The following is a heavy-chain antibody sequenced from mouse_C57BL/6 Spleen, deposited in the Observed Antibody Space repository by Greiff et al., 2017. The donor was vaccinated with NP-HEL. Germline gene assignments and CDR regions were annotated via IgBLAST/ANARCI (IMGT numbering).Heavy chain of an antibody. J-gene: IGHJ1*03. CDR1: GYTFTEYT. CDR2: FYPGSGSI. D-gene: IGHD1-1*01. CDR3: ARHEGITAVKDWYFDV. V-gene: IGHV1-62-2*01. Sequence: VQLVESGAELVKPGASVKLSCKASGYTFTEYTIHWVKQRSGQGLEGIGWFYPGSGSIKYNEKFKDKATLTADKSSSPVYMERSRLTAEDSAVYFCARHEGITAVKDWYFDVWGTGTTVTVSS.